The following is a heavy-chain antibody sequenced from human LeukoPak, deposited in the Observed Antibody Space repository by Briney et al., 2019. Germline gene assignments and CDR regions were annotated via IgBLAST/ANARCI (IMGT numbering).Heavy chain of an antibody. J-gene: IGHJ4*02. CDR2: ISGSGGST. CDR3: AKSSYYDSSGYYREYYFDY. V-gene: IGHV3-23*01. D-gene: IGHD3-22*01. CDR1: RFTFSNFG. Sequence: GGSLRLSCAASRFTFSNFGMSWVRRAPGKGLEWDSAISGSGGSTYYADSVKGRFTISRDNSKNTLYLQMNSLRAEDTAVYYCAKSSYYDSSGYYREYYFDYWGQGTLVTVSS.